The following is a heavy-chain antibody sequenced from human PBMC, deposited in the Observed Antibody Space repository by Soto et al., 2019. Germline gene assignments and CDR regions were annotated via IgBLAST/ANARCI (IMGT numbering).Heavy chain of an antibody. Sequence: QVQLVESGGGVVQPGRSLRLSCAASGFTFSSDGMHWVRQAPGKGLEWVAVISYDGSNKYYADSVKGRFTISRDNSKNTLYLQMNSLRVEDTAVYYCAKDQGCSGGSCYPWYFDYWGQGTLVTVSS. CDR1: GFTFSSDG. CDR2: ISYDGSNK. CDR3: AKDQGCSGGSCYPWYFDY. D-gene: IGHD2-15*01. V-gene: IGHV3-30*18. J-gene: IGHJ4*02.